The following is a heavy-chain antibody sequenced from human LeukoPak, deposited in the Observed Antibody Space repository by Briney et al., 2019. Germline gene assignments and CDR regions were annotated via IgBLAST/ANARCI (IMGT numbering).Heavy chain of an antibody. CDR1: GASISNYY. Sequence: SETLSLTCTVSGASISNYYWTWIRQPPGKGMEWIGHVFYSGSTTYSPSLKSRVTISVDRSKNQFSLKLISVTAADTAVYYCAREFCGGGSCGWFDPWGQGTLVTVSS. J-gene: IGHJ5*02. CDR2: VFYSGST. V-gene: IGHV4-59*01. D-gene: IGHD2-21*01. CDR3: AREFCGGGSCGWFDP.